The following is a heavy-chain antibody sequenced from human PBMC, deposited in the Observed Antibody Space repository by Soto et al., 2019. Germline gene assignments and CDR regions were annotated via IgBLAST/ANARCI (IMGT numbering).Heavy chain of an antibody. CDR2: ISGSGDST. CDR3: AKSRVWLVPGGFDP. V-gene: IGHV3-23*01. D-gene: IGHD6-19*01. J-gene: IGHJ5*02. CDR1: GFTFSSYA. Sequence: HPGGSLRLSCAASGFTFSSYAMSWVRQAPGKGLEWVSAISGSGDSTYYADSVKGRFTISRDNSKNTLYLQMNSLRAEDTAVYYCAKSRVWLVPGGFDPWGQGTLVTVSS.